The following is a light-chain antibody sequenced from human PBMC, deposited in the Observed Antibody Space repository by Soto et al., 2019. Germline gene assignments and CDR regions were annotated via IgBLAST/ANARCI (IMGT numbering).Light chain of an antibody. V-gene: IGKV3-15*01. CDR2: GAS. Sequence: EIVLTQSPGTLSVSPGERATLSCRASQSVSSKLAGYQQKPGQAPRLLFYGASTGATGIPARFSGSGSETDFTLSISSLQSEDFAVDYCQPYNNWTGTFGQGTKVDIK. CDR3: QPYNNWTGT. CDR1: QSVSSK. J-gene: IGKJ1*01.